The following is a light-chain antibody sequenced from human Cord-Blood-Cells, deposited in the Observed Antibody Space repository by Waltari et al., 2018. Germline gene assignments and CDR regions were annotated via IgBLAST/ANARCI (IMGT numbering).Light chain of an antibody. CDR2: DVS. CDR1: SSDVAVYNY. J-gene: IGLJ3*02. CDR3: SSYTSSSTWV. Sequence: SALTQPLSVSASPGQSITISCTVTSSDVAVYNYVSWYQQHPGNAPKLMIYDVSKRPSGVSTRFSGSKSGNTASLTISGLQAEDEADYYCSSYTSSSTWVFGGGTKLTVL. V-gene: IGLV2-14*01.